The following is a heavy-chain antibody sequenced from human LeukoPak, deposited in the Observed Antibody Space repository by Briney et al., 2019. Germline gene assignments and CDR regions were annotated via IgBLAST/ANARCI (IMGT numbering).Heavy chain of an antibody. V-gene: IGHV4-30-2*01. D-gene: IGHD3-22*01. CDR2: IYHSGST. J-gene: IGHJ5*02. CDR3: ARGKYYDSSLDP. Sequence: SETLSLTCTVSGGSISSGGYYWSWIRQPPGKGLEWIGYIYHSGSTYYNPSLKSRVTISVDRSKNQFSLKLSSVTAAGTAVYYCARGKYYDSSLDPWGQGTLVTVSS. CDR1: GGSISSGGYY.